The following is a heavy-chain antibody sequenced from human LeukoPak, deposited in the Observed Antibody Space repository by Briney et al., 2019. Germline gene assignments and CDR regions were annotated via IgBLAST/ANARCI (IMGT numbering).Heavy chain of an antibody. CDR3: ARAGYCSGSTCYSWFFDL. Sequence: PSETLSLTCTVSGGSVNNGNHYWTWIRQPPGKDLEWIGYIYYSGSTYYNPSLKSRLTILIDTSKNQFSLKLTSVTAADTAVYYCARAGYCSGSTCYSWFFDLWGRGTLVTVSS. V-gene: IGHV4-30-4*01. CDR2: IYYSGST. D-gene: IGHD2-15*01. CDR1: GGSVNNGNHY. J-gene: IGHJ2*01.